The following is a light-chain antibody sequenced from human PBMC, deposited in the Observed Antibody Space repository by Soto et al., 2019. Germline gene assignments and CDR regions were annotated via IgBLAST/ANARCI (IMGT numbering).Light chain of an antibody. Sequence: DIQMTQSPSSLSAYVGDRVTITCRASQSISSYLNWYQQKPGKAPKLLIYAACSLQSGVPSRFSGSGSETDFTLTISTLQPEDFATYYCQQSYSTPRGTFGQGTKVDIK. V-gene: IGKV1-39*01. J-gene: IGKJ1*01. CDR2: AAC. CDR3: QQSYSTPRGT. CDR1: QSISSY.